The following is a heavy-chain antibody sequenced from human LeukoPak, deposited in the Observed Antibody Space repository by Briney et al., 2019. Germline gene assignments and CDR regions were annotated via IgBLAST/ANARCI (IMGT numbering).Heavy chain of an antibody. Sequence: GGSLRLSCAASGFTVSSNYMSWVRQAPGKGLEWVSVTYSGGSTYYADSVKGRFTISRDNSKNTLYLQMNSLRAEDTAVYYCARLYPDTAMGYYYYYMDVWGKGTTVTVSS. CDR1: GFTVSSNY. CDR3: ARLYPDTAMGYYYYYMDV. J-gene: IGHJ6*03. V-gene: IGHV3-66*02. CDR2: TYSGGST. D-gene: IGHD5-18*01.